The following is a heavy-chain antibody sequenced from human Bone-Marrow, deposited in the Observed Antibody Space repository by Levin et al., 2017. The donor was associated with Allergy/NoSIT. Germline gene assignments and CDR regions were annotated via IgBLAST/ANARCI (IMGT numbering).Heavy chain of an antibody. CDR1: GFTFSSYS. J-gene: IGHJ3*02. V-gene: IGHV3-48*01. D-gene: IGHD3-10*01. CDR3: ARDVLLWFGAGNAFDI. CDR2: ISSSSSTI. Sequence: GGSLRLSCAASGFTFSSYSMNWVRQAPGKGLEWVSYISSSSSTIYYADSVKGRFTISRDNAKNSLYLQMNSLRAEDTAVYYCARDVLLWFGAGNAFDIWGQGTMVTVSS.